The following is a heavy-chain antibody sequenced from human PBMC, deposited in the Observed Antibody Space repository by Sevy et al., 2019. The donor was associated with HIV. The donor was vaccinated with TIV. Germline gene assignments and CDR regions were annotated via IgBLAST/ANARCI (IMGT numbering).Heavy chain of an antibody. J-gene: IGHJ6*02. V-gene: IGHV1-58*01. Sequence: ASVKVSCKASGFTFTSSAVQWVRQARGQRLEWIGWIVVGSGKTNYAQKFQERVTITRDMSTSTAYMELSSLRSEDTAVYYCAAGRLTGTSYYYYYGMDVWGQGTTVTVSS. CDR3: AAGRLTGTSYYYYYGMDV. CDR1: GFTFTSSA. CDR2: IVVGSGKT. D-gene: IGHD1-7*01.